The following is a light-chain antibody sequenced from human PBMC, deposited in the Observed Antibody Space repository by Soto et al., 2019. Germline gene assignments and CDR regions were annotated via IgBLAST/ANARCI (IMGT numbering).Light chain of an antibody. V-gene: IGKV3-11*01. CDR3: QQART. J-gene: IGKJ1*01. CDR2: DAS. Sequence: EIVLTQFPATLSLSPGERATLSCRASQSVSSYLAWYQQKPGQAPRLLIYDASNRATGIPARFSGSGSGTDFTLTISSLEPEDSAVYYCQQARTFGQGTKVEIK. CDR1: QSVSSY.